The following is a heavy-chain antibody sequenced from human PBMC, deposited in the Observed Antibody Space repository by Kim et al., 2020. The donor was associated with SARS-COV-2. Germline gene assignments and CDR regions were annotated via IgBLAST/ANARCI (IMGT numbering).Heavy chain of an antibody. CDR3: AKDPGTITFGGVIVIGAFDY. D-gene: IGHD3-16*02. CDR1: GFTFSSYA. CDR2: ISGSGGST. Sequence: GGSLRLSCAASGFTFSSYAMSWVRPAPGKGLEWVSAISGSGGSTYYADSVKGRFTISRDNSKHTLYLQMNSLRAEDTAVYYCAKDPGTITFGGVIVIGAFDYWGQGTLVTVSS. J-gene: IGHJ4*02. V-gene: IGHV3-23*01.